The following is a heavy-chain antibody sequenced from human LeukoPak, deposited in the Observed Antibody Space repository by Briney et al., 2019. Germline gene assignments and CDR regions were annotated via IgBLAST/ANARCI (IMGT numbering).Heavy chain of an antibody. J-gene: IGHJ5*02. Sequence: SQTLSLTCTVSGGSISSGGYYWSWIRQHPGKGLEWIGYIYYSGSTYYNPSLKSRVTISVDTSKNQFSLKLSSVTAADTAVYYCARGTNYDILTGYSNWFDPWGQGTLVTVSS. CDR1: GGSISSGGYY. CDR3: ARGTNYDILTGYSNWFDP. V-gene: IGHV4-31*03. D-gene: IGHD3-9*01. CDR2: IYYSGST.